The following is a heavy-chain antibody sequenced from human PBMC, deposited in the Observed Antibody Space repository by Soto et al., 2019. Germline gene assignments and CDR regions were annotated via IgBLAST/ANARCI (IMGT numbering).Heavy chain of an antibody. CDR2: ISYDGSNK. D-gene: IGHD3-22*01. J-gene: IGHJ4*02. CDR3: ARDMGITMIVVVIGQFDY. Sequence: QPGGSLRLSCAASGFTFSSYAMHWVRQAPGKGLEWVAVISYDGSNKYYADSVKGRFTISRDNSKNTLYLQMNSLRAEDTAVYYCARDMGITMIVVVIGQFDYWGQGTLVTVSS. V-gene: IGHV3-30-3*01. CDR1: GFTFSSYA.